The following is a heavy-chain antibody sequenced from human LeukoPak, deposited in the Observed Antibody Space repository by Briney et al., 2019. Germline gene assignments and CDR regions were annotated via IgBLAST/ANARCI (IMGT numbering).Heavy chain of an antibody. Sequence: GESLKISCKGSGYSFTSYWIGWVRQMPGKGLEWMGIIYPGDSDTRYSPSFQGQVTISADKSISTAYLQWSSLKASDTAMYYCARRVVRGVIVKTVWFDPWGQGTLVTVSS. CDR3: ARRVVRGVIVKTVWFDP. V-gene: IGHV5-51*01. CDR2: IYPGDSDT. D-gene: IGHD3-10*01. CDR1: GYSFTSYW. J-gene: IGHJ5*02.